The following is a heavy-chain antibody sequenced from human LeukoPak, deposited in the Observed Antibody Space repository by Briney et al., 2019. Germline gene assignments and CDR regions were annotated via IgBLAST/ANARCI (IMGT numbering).Heavy chain of an antibody. D-gene: IGHD3-10*01. CDR3: AKDNYYGSGSYVDY. J-gene: IGHJ4*02. CDR2: ISGSGGST. Sequence: PGGSLRLSCAASGFTFSSYAMSWVRQAPGKGLEWVSAISGSGGSTYYADSVKGRFTISRDNSKNTLYLQMNSLRAGDTAVYYCAKDNYYGSGSYVDYWGQGTLVTVSS. V-gene: IGHV3-23*01. CDR1: GFTFSSYA.